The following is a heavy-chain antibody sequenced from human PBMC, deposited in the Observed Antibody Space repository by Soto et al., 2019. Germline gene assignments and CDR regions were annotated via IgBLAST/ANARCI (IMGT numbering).Heavy chain of an antibody. V-gene: IGHV3-9*01. CDR3: AKDTGPN. CDR2: ISWNSNTI. Sequence: GVSLRLSCAASVVTFDNYAMHWVRQAPGKGLEWVSGISWNSNTIAYADPVKGRFTISRDNAKNSLYLQMNSLRAEDTAFYYCAKDTGPNWGQGTLVTVSS. CDR1: VVTFDNYA. J-gene: IGHJ4*02.